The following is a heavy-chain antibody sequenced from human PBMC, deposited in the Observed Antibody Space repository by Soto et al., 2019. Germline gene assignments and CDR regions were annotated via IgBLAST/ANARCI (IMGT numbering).Heavy chain of an antibody. CDR1: GFTFSSYG. Sequence: GGSLRLCCAASGFTFSSYGMHWVRQAPGKGLEWVAVISYDGSNKYYADSVKGRFTISRDNSKNTLYLQMNSLRAEDTAVYYCAKASCGGDCYTLDYWGQGT. V-gene: IGHV3-30*18. CDR3: AKASCGGDCYTLDY. CDR2: ISYDGSNK. D-gene: IGHD2-21*02. J-gene: IGHJ4*02.